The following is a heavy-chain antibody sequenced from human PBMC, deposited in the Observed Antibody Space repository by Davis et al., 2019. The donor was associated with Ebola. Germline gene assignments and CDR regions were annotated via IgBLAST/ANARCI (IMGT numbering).Heavy chain of an antibody. Sequence: SCAASGFTFSNAWMSWVRQAQGKGLEWVGRIKSKTDGGTTDYAAPVKGRFTISRDDSKNTLYLQMNSLKTEDTAVYYCTADVVPAATRGVYYYYYYMDVWGKGTTVTVSS. CDR3: TADVVPAATRGVYYYYYYMDV. D-gene: IGHD2-2*01. CDR1: GFTFSNAW. CDR2: IKSKTDGGTT. V-gene: IGHV3-15*01. J-gene: IGHJ6*03.